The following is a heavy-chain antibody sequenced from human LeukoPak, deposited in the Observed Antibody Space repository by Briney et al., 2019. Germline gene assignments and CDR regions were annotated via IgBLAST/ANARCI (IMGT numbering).Heavy chain of an antibody. CDR2: INHSGST. CDR3: ASSFLYSCGCY. J-gene: IGHJ4*02. V-gene: IGHV4-34*01. D-gene: IGHD5-18*01. Sequence: SETLSLTCAVYGGSFSRYYWSWIRQPPGKGLEWIGEINHSGSTNYNPSLKSRVTISVDTSKNQFSLKLSSVTAADTAVYYCASSFLYSCGCYWGQGTLVTVSS. CDR1: GGSFSRYY.